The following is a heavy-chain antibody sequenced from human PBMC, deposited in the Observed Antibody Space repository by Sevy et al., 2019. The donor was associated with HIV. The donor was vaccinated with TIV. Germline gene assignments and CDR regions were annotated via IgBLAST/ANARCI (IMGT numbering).Heavy chain of an antibody. D-gene: IGHD3-3*01. CDR1: GFTFRTYS. J-gene: IGHJ4*02. Sequence: GGSLRLSCAASGFTFRTYSMNWVRQAPGKGLECLSSISDDSRYIYYSDSVKGRFTISRANAKNLLYLQMNNLRVEDTAIYYCARDFTIFGVVSGIDYWGQGNLVTVSS. CDR3: ARDFTIFGVVSGIDY. V-gene: IGHV3-21*04. CDR2: ISDDSRYI.